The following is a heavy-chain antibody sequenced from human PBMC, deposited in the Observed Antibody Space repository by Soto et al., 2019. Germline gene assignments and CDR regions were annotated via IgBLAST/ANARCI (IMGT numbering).Heavy chain of an antibody. Sequence: GSLRLSCAASGFTFSNAWMSWVRQAPGKGLEWVGRIKSKTDGGTTDYAAPVKGRFTISRDDSKNTLYLQMNSLKTEDTAVYYCTTAPGYCSGTSCSEGYYYGMDVWGQGTTVTVSS. D-gene: IGHD2-2*01. CDR2: IKSKTDGGTT. CDR3: TTAPGYCSGTSCSEGYYYGMDV. J-gene: IGHJ6*02. V-gene: IGHV3-15*01. CDR1: GFTFSNAW.